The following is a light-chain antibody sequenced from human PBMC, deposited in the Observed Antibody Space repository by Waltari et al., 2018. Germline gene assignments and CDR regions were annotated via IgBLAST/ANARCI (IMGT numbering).Light chain of an antibody. V-gene: IGKV4-1*01. Sequence: DIVMTQSQDSLAVSLGARAPINCKSSQSVLYSSNNKNYLAWYQRKPGQPPKLLIYWASTRESGVPDRFSGSGSGTDFTLTISSLQAEDVAVYYCQQYYSTPPHTFGQGTKLEIK. J-gene: IGKJ2*01. CDR3: QQYYSTPPHT. CDR2: WAS. CDR1: QSVLYSSNNKNY.